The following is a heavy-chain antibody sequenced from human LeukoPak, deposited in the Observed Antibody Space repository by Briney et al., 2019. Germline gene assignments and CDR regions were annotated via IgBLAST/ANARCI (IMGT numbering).Heavy chain of an antibody. CDR3: ARESGSYEAYFDY. CDR2: IFPIFATA. J-gene: IGHJ4*02. V-gene: IGHV1-69*15. Sequence: SVKVSCKASGGTXSSYAISWVRQAPGQGLEWMGRIFPIFATANYAQKFQGRVTITADESTSTAYMELSSLRSEDTAVYYCARESGSYEAYFDYWGQGTLVTVSS. CDR1: GGTXSSYA. D-gene: IGHD1-26*01.